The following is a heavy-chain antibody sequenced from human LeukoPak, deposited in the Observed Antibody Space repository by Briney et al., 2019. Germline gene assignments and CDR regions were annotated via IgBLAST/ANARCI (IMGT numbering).Heavy chain of an antibody. CDR3: ARGVTARGFYYYMDI. CDR1: GYPFTSYY. V-gene: IGHV1-2*02. Sequence: GASVKVSCKASGYPFTSYYMHRVRQAPGQGLEWMGWINPHSGGTNYAQEFQGRVTMTRDTSISTAYMELSSLRPDDTAVYSCARGVTARGFYYYMDIWGNGTTVTISS. J-gene: IGHJ6*03. D-gene: IGHD2-21*02. CDR2: INPHSGGT.